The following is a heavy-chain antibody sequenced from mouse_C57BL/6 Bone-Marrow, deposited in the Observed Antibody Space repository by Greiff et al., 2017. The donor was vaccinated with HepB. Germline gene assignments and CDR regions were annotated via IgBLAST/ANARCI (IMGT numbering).Heavy chain of an antibody. CDR2: IYWDDDK. J-gene: IGHJ3*01. CDR1: GFSLSTSGMG. V-gene: IGHV8-12*01. D-gene: IGHD4-1*01. Sequence: QVTLKASGPGILQSSQTLSLTCSFSGFSLSTSGMGVSWIRQPSGKGLEWLAHIYWDDDKRYNPSLKSRLTISKDTSRNQVFLKITSVDTADTATYYCARREAGTGFAYWGQGTLVTVSA. CDR3: ARREAGTGFAY.